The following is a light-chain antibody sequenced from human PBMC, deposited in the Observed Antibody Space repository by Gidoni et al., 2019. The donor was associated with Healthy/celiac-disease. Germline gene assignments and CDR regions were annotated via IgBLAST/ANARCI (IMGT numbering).Light chain of an antibody. Sequence: QSAMTQPASVSGSPGQSITISCTGTSSDVGSYNLVSWYQQHPGKAPKLMIYEFSKRPSGVSNRFSGSKSGNTASLTISGLQAEDEADYYCCSYAGSSTFLYVFGTGTNFTVL. J-gene: IGLJ1*01. CDR2: EFS. CDR3: CSYAGSSTFLYV. CDR1: SSDVGSYNL. V-gene: IGLV2-23*02.